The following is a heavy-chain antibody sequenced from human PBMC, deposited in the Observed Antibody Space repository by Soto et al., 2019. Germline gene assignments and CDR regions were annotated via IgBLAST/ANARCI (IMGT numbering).Heavy chain of an antibody. Sequence: EVQLEESGGGAVQLGESLRVTCVASGFTFRNQWMHWVRQVPGKGLVWVSRINGDGTRASYADFVKGRFTISRDNARKLLFLQLNRLTVEDAGVYHCARGGAAGRGDAIDIWGPGTTVAVSS. CDR1: GFTFRNQW. CDR2: INGDGTRA. D-gene: IGHD3-10*01. V-gene: IGHV3-74*01. J-gene: IGHJ6*02. CDR3: ARGGAAGRGDAIDI.